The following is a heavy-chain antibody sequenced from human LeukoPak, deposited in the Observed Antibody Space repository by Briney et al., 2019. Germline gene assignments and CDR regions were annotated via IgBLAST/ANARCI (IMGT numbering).Heavy chain of an antibody. CDR3: ARGRDDYGDYVVGFGYNWFDP. D-gene: IGHD4-17*01. V-gene: IGHV3-21*01. J-gene: IGHJ5*02. CDR1: GFTFSSYS. Sequence: SGGSLRLSCAASGFTFSSYSMNWVRQAPGKGLEWVSSISSSSSYIYYADSVKGRFTISRDNAKNSLYLQMNSLRAEDTAVYYCARGRDDYGDYVVGFGYNWFDPWGQGTLVTVSS. CDR2: ISSSSSYI.